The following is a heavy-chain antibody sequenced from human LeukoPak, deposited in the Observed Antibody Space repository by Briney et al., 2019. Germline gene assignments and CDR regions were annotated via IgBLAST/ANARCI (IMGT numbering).Heavy chain of an antibody. Sequence: SETLSLTCAVYGGSLSGYYWSWIRQSPGKGLECIGEINRGGINNYNPSLKSRVTISVDTSKNQFSLKLSSVTAADTAVYYCGRDSRGPDVWGKGTTVTVSS. J-gene: IGHJ6*04. V-gene: IGHV4-34*01. CDR2: INRGGIN. CDR1: GGSLSGYY. D-gene: IGHD3-22*01. CDR3: GRDSRGPDV.